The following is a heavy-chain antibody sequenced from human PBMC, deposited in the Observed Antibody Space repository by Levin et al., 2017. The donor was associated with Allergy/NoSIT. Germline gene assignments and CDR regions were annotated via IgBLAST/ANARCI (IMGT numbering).Heavy chain of an antibody. V-gene: IGHV1-69*06. J-gene: IGHJ6*02. CDR1: GGTFSSYA. Sequence: NPGESLKISCKASGGTFSSYAISWVRQAPGQGLEWMGGIIPIFGTANYAQKFQGRVTITADKSTSTAYMELSSLRSEDTAVYYCARDLRSSYYYYYGMDVWGQGTTVTVSS. CDR3: ARDLRSSYYYYYGMDV. CDR2: IIPIFGTA.